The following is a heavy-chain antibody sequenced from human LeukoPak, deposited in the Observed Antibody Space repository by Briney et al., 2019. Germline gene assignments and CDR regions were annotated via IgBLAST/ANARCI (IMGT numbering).Heavy chain of an antibody. V-gene: IGHV5-10-1*01. CDR2: IDPSDSYI. Sequence: GESLRISCKGSGYSFASYWITWVRQMSGKGLEWMGRIDPSDSYIEYSPSFQGHITISADTSISTVYLQWSSLKASDTAMYYCARQDCSSTTCYPTLAPYYYGMDVWGKGTTVTVSS. D-gene: IGHD2-2*01. J-gene: IGHJ6*04. CDR1: GYSFASYW. CDR3: ARQDCSSTTCYPTLAPYYYGMDV.